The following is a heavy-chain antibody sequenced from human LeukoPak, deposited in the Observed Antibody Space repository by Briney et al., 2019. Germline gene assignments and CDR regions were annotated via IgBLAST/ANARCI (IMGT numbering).Heavy chain of an antibody. CDR2: IYSAGNT. CDR3: AAANW. V-gene: IGHV3-53*01. Sequence: GGSLRLSCAASGFTVNSYYMSWVRQAPGKGLEWISVIYSAGNTYYADSVMGRFTISRDISKDTLYLQMDSLRAGDTAIYYCAAANWWGQGTLVTVSS. CDR1: GFTVNSYY. J-gene: IGHJ4*02. D-gene: IGHD4/OR15-4a*01.